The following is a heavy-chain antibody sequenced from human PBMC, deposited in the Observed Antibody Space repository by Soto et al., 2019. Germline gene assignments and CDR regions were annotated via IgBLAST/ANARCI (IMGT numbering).Heavy chain of an antibody. V-gene: IGHV5-10-1*01. J-gene: IGHJ6*02. CDR1: GYSFTCYW. D-gene: IGHD2-2*01. Sequence: PGESLKISCKGSGYSFTCYWISWVRQMPGKGLEWMGRIDPSDSYTSYSPSFQGHVTISADKSISTAYLQWSSLKASDTAMYYCASHTVVPAASTYYYYGMDVWGQGTTVTVSS. CDR3: ASHTVVPAASTYYYYGMDV. CDR2: IDPSDSYT.